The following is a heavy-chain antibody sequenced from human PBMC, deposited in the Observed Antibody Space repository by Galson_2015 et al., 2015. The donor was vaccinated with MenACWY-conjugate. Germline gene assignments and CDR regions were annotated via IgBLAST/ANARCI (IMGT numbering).Heavy chain of an antibody. V-gene: IGHV3-74*01. CDR1: GFTFSSYW. J-gene: IGHJ6*03. CDR2: VNSDGSGT. Sequence: SLRLSCAASGFTFSSYWMHWVRHAPGKGLVWVSRVNSDGSGTGYADSVKGRFTISRDNAKNMLFLQMNSLKVEDTAVYYCARSYVPGSDRKNYYMDVWGRATTVTVSS. D-gene: IGHD3-16*01. CDR3: ARSYVPGSDRKNYYMDV.